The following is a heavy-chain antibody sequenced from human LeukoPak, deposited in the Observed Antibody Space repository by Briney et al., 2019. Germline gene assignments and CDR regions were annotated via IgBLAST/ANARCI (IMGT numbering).Heavy chain of an antibody. D-gene: IGHD1-26*01. J-gene: IGHJ4*02. Sequence: TSETLSLTCTVSGGSITSYYWGWVRQPAGKGLEWIARIYIGGRTDHHPSLNSRLTMSVDTSKNQFLLNLSSVTAADTAVYYCARVGYIGSSWVFDYWGQGALVIASS. CDR3: ARVGYIGSSWVFDY. V-gene: IGHV4-4*07. CDR2: IYIGGRT. CDR1: GGSITSYY.